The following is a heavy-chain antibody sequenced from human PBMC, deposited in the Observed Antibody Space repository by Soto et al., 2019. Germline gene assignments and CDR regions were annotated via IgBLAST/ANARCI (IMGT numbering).Heavy chain of an antibody. Sequence: GGSLRLSCAACGFTFSSYAMSWVRQAPGKGLEWVSAISGSGGSTYYADSVKGRFTISRDNSKNTLYLQMNSLRAEDTAVYYCAKDSRLYYDILTGYYGFDYWGQGTLVTVSS. D-gene: IGHD3-9*01. CDR2: ISGSGGST. CDR3: AKDSRLYYDILTGYYGFDY. CDR1: GFTFSSYA. J-gene: IGHJ4*02. V-gene: IGHV3-23*01.